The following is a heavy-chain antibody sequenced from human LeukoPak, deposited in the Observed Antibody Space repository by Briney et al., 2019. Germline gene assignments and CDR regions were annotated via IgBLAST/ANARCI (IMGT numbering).Heavy chain of an antibody. CDR2: INPNSGGT. Sequence: ASVKVSCKASGYTFTGYYMHWVRQAPGQGLEWMGWINPNSGGTNYAQKFQGRVTMTRDTSISTAYMELSRLRAEDTAVYYCAKNHVVVSDAFDIWGQGTMVTVSS. CDR1: GYTFTGYY. CDR3: AKNHVVVSDAFDI. V-gene: IGHV1-2*02. D-gene: IGHD3-22*01. J-gene: IGHJ3*02.